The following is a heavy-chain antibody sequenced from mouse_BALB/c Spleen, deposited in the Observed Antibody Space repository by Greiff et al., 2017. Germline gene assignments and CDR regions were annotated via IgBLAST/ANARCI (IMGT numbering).Heavy chain of an antibody. CDR1: GFSLSTYGIG. V-gene: IGHV8-11*01. CDR2: IWWNDNK. CDR3: ARMDYYGSSYGTWFAY. J-gene: IGHJ3*01. Sequence: QVTLKVSGPGILQPSQTLSLTCSFSGFSLSTYGIGVGWIRQPSGKGLEWLAHIWWNDNKYYNTALKSRLTISKDTSNNQVFLKIASVDTADTATYYCARMDYYGSSYGTWFAYWGQGTLVTVSA. D-gene: IGHD1-1*01.